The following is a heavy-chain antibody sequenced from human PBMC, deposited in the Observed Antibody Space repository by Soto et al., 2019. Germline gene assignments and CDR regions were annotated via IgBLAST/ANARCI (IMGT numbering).Heavy chain of an antibody. V-gene: IGHV4-31*03. CDR1: GGSISSGGYY. Sequence: SETLSLTCTVSGGSISSGGYYWSWIRQHPGKGLEWIGYIYYSGSTYYNPSLKSRVTISVDTSKNQFSLKLSSVTAADTAVYYCARGRGVLRYFDWSPGYFDYWGQGTLVTVSS. D-gene: IGHD3-9*01. J-gene: IGHJ4*02. CDR3: ARGRGVLRYFDWSPGYFDY. CDR2: IYYSGST.